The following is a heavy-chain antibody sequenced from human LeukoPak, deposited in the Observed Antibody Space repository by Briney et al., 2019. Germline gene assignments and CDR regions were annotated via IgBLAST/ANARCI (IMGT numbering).Heavy chain of an antibody. D-gene: IGHD3-10*01. J-gene: IGHJ4*02. V-gene: IGHV3-23*01. CDR2: IDVRGFTT. CDR3: ASRSVVRGFDY. Sequence: RGSLRLSCAASGFTFSNYGMSWVRQAPGKGLEWVSSIDVRGFTTYYADSVKGRFTISRDSSQNTLYLQMNSLRAEDTAVYYCASRSVVRGFDYWGQGTLVTVSS. CDR1: GFTFSNYG.